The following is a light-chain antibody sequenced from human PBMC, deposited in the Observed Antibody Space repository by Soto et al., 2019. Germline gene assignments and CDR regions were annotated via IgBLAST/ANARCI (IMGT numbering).Light chain of an antibody. V-gene: IGKV3-11*01. CDR3: QQRRNSIT. CDR1: QSVSSY. Sequence: EIVLTQSPATLSLSPGERATLSCRASQSVSSYLAWYQQKPGQAPRLLIYDASNRATGIPARFSGSGSGTDFTLTISRLAPEDFAVYYFQQRRNSITFGQGTRLEIK. J-gene: IGKJ5*01. CDR2: DAS.